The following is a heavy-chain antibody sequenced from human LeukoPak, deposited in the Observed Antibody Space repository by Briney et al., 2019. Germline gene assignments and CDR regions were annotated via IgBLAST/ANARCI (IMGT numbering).Heavy chain of an antibody. CDR3: AREGGFYRPLVY. Sequence: SGTLSLTCGVSGGSVINTNWWTWVRQPPGKGLEWIGEVHLDGRTNYNPSLESRLTMSVDVSENQVSLKLTSVTAADTAVYYCAREGGFYRPLVYSGQGTLVTVSS. D-gene: IGHD3-3*01. CDR1: GGSVINTNW. J-gene: IGHJ4*02. V-gene: IGHV4-4*02. CDR2: VHLDGRT.